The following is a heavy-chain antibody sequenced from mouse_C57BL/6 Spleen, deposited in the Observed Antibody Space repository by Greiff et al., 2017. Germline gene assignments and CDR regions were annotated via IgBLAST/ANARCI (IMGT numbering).Heavy chain of an antibody. CDR1: GFTFSDYG. V-gene: IGHV5-17*01. D-gene: IGHD1-1*01. Sequence: EVNVVESGGGLVKPGGSLKLSCAASGFTFSDYGMHWVRQAPEKGLEWVAYISSGSSTIYYADTVKGRFTISRDNAKNTLFLQMTSLRSEDTAMYYCARRDYSFYAMDYWGQGTSVTVSS. CDR3: ARRDYSFYAMDY. CDR2: ISSGSSTI. J-gene: IGHJ4*01.